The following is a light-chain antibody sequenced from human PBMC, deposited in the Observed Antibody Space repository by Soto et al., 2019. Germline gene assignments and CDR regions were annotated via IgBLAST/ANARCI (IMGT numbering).Light chain of an antibody. CDR3: QQYNNWPWT. CDR1: QSVSSN. Sequence: EIVMTKSPATLSVPPGERATLSCTASQSVSSNLAWYQQKPGQAPRLLIYGASTRATGIPARFSGSGSGTEFTLTISSLQSEDFAVYYCQQYNNWPWTFGQGTKV. CDR2: GAS. J-gene: IGKJ1*01. V-gene: IGKV3-15*01.